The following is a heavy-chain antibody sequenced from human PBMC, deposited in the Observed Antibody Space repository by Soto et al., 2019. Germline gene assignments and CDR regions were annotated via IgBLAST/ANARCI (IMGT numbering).Heavy chain of an antibody. J-gene: IGHJ4*02. D-gene: IGHD5-18*01. CDR1: GYIFTSYD. CDR2: MNPNSGNA. Sequence: QVQLVQSGAEVKQPGASVKVSCKASGYIFTSYDINWVRQATGQRLEWMGWMNPNSGNAGAVQKFQGRVTITRNTSIGTAYMELSSLRYADTAVYSCARSQRGYSFAESWGQGTRVFFSS. CDR3: ARSQRGYSFAES. V-gene: IGHV1-8*02.